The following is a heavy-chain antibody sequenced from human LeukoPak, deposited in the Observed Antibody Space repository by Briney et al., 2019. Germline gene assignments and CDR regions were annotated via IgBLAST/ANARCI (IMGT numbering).Heavy chain of an antibody. V-gene: IGHV4-39*02. CDR1: GDSISRSTYY. J-gene: IGHJ4*02. CDR2: VYYGRSP. Sequence: PSETLSLTCTVSGDSISRSTYYWAWIRQPPGKGLEWIGSVYYGRSPYFNPSLESRATISVDTSKNHFSLKMSSVTAADTAEYYCARSSGTGTFSYWGQGTLVTVSS. D-gene: IGHD6-25*01. CDR3: ARSSGTGTFSY.